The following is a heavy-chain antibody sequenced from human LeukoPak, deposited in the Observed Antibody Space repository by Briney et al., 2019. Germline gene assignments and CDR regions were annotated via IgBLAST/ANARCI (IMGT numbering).Heavy chain of an antibody. CDR3: ARPHCTSNSCLFYFDY. J-gene: IGHJ4*02. Sequence: TSETLSLTCAFYGGSFSGYYWSWIRQPPGKGLEWIGEINHSGSTNYNPSLKSRVTISVDTSKNQFSLKVSSVTAADRAVYYCARPHCTSNSCLFYFDYWGQGTLVTVSS. V-gene: IGHV4-34*01. CDR2: INHSGST. CDR1: GGSFSGYY. D-gene: IGHD2-2*01.